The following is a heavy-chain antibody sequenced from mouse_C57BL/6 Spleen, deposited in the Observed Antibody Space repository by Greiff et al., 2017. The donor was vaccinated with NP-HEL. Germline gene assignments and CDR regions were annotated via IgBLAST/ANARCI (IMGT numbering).Heavy chain of an antibody. J-gene: IGHJ4*01. D-gene: IGHD1-1*02. V-gene: IGHV1-81*01. CDR3: ARSAVGDYYAMDY. CDR2: IYPRSGNT. CDR1: GYTFTSYG. Sequence: QVQLQQSGAELARPGASVKLSCKASGYTFTSYGISWVKQRTGQGLEWIGEIYPRSGNTYYNEKFKGKATQTADKSSSTAYMELRSLTSEDSAVYFCARSAVGDYYAMDYWGQGTSVTVSS.